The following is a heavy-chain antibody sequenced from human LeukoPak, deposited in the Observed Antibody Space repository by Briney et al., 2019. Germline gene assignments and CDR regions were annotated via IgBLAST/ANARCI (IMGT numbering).Heavy chain of an antibody. CDR3: ARDLLRMDTAMVTIGFDY. CDR1: GFTFSSYW. V-gene: IGHV3-7*01. Sequence: PGGSLRLSCAASGFTFSSYWMSWVRQAPGKGLEWVANIKQDGSEKYYVDSVKGRFTISRDNAKNSLYLQMNSLRAEDTAVYYCARDLLRMDTAMVTIGFDYWGQGTLVTVSS. D-gene: IGHD5-18*01. CDR2: IKQDGSEK. J-gene: IGHJ4*02.